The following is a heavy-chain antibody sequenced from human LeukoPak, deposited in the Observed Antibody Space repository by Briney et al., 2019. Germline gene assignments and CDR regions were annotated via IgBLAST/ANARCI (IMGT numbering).Heavy chain of an antibody. CDR2: INPKSGGT. V-gene: IGHV1-2*02. J-gene: IGHJ4*02. D-gene: IGHD6-19*01. Sequence: ASVKVSCTASGYTFTDYYIHSVRQAPGQDFEWMGWINPKSGGTENAQKFQGRVTMTRDTSFSTAYMELSGLRYDDTAVFYCARASTVAGNHRPFDYWGQGTLVTVSS. CDR3: ARASTVAGNHRPFDY. CDR1: GYTFTDYY.